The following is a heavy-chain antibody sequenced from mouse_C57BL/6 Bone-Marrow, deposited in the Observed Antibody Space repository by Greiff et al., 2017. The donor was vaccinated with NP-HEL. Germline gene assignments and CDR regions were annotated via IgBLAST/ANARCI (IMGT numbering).Heavy chain of an antibody. CDR1: GFSLTSYG. CDR2: IWRGGST. CDR3: AKDGDSYWYFDV. Sequence: VQLQQSGPGLVQPSQSLSITCTVSGFSLTSYGVHWVRQSPGQGLEWLGVIWRGGSTDYNAAFLSRLSITKDNSKSPVFFKMNRLQADDTAIYYGAKDGDSYWYFDVWGTGTAVTVSA. J-gene: IGHJ1*03. V-gene: IGHV2-5*01. D-gene: IGHD2-3*01.